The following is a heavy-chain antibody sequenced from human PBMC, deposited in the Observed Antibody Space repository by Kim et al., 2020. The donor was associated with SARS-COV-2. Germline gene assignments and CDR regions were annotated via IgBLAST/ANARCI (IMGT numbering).Heavy chain of an antibody. CDR2: INTGNGQT. D-gene: IGHD3-3*01. V-gene: IGHV1-3*04. Sequence: ASVKVSCKTSGYNFVSYSTHWVRQAPGQRPEWMGWINTGNGQTKYSGNFQGRVSITRDISATTVYMDLSSLTSEDMGVYFCARGASVFGVVGHFDSWGQGTLVTVSS. CDR1: GYNFVSYS. CDR3: ARGASVFGVVGHFDS. J-gene: IGHJ5*01.